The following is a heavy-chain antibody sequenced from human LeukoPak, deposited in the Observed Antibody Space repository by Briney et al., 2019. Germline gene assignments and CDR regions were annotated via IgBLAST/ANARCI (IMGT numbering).Heavy chain of an antibody. V-gene: IGHV4-39*01. J-gene: IGHJ4*02. D-gene: IGHD4-23*01. CDR1: GDSVSSSGYF. Sequence: SETLSLTCTVSGDSVSSSGYFWAWIRQPPGKGQEWIGSMYYSGSSYYNPSLKSRVTISVDTSKNQFSLKLSSVTAAGTAMYYCARHVGVGKYYFDCWGQGTLVAVSS. CDR3: ARHVGVGKYYFDC. CDR2: MYYSGSS.